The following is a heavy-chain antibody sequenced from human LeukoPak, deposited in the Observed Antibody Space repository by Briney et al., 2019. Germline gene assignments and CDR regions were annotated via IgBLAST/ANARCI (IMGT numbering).Heavy chain of an antibody. V-gene: IGHV3-30-3*01. J-gene: IGHJ4*02. CDR2: ISYDGSNK. CDR3: AKDLVVVVPAAKRDY. D-gene: IGHD2-2*01. Sequence: GGSLRLSCAASGFTFSSYAMHWVRQAPGKGLEWVAVISYDGSNKYYADSVKGRFTISRDNSKNTLYLQMNSLRAEDTAVYYCAKDLVVVVPAAKRDYWGQGTLVTVSS. CDR1: GFTFSSYA.